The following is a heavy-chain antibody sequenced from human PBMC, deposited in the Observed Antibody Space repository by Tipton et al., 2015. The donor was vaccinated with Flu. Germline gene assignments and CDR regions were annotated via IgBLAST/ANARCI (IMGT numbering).Heavy chain of an antibody. D-gene: IGHD3-10*01. CDR2: IKQDGSDK. J-gene: IGHJ4*02. CDR3: ARDPTPAGSGY. V-gene: IGHV3-7*01. Sequence: GSLRLSCATSGFTFSSYWMTWVRQAPGKGLEWVANIKQDGSDKYYVDSVKGRFTVSRDNAKNSLFLQMNSLRAEDTAVYYCARDPTPAGSGYWGQGTLVTVSS. CDR1: GFTFSSYW.